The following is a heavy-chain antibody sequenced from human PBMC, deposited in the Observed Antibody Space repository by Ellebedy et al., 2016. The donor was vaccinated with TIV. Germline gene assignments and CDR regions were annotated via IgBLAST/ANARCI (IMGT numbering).Heavy chain of an antibody. CDR1: GFTVGNNY. D-gene: IGHD3-9*01. J-gene: IGHJ3*02. Sequence: GESLKISXAASGFTVGNNYMSWVRQPPGKGLEWVSLIYSRGITAYADSVKGRFTISRDNSKNTLYLQMNSLRAEDTAVYYCANIWYGRSVDAFDIWGQGTRVTVSS. CDR2: IYSRGIT. V-gene: IGHV3-53*01. CDR3: ANIWYGRSVDAFDI.